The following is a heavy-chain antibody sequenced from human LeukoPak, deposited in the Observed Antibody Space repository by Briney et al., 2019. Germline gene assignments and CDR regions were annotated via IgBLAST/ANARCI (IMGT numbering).Heavy chain of an antibody. V-gene: IGHV1-69*05. CDR2: IIPIFGTA. J-gene: IGHJ4*02. CDR1: GGTFSSYA. CDR3: ARDHYYYDSSGYDY. Sequence: SVKVSCKASGGTFSSYAISWVRQAPGQGLEWKGRIIPIFGTANYAQKFQGRVTITTDESTSTAYMELSSLRSEDTAVYYCARDHYYYDSSGYDYWGQGTLVTVSS. D-gene: IGHD3-22*01.